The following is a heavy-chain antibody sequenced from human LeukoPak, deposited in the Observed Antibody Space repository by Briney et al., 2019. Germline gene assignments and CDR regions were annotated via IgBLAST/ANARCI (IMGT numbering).Heavy chain of an antibody. V-gene: IGHV4-59*06. Sequence: PSETLSLTCTVSGGSISSYYWSWIRQHPGKGLEWIGYIYYSGSTYYNPSLKSRVTISVDTSKNQFSLKLSSVTAADTAVYYCARGDSSGWYLGDYWGQGTLVTVSS. CDR1: GGSISSYY. D-gene: IGHD6-19*01. J-gene: IGHJ4*02. CDR3: ARGDSSGWYLGDY. CDR2: IYYSGST.